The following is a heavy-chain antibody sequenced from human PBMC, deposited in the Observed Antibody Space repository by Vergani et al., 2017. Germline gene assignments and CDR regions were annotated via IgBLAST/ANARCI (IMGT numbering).Heavy chain of an antibody. CDR2: IFHDGST. Sequence: QMQLQESGPGLVKPSQTLSLTCTVSGDSINSPNYYWTWIRQPPGKGLEWIGYIFHDGSTYYDPSLKSRVIMSIDTSKNQFSLKLSSVTAADTAVYYCARVRRDDSSGYYYYYGMDVWGQGTTVTVSS. D-gene: IGHD3-22*01. J-gene: IGHJ6*02. CDR1: GDSINSPNYY. V-gene: IGHV4-30-4*01. CDR3: ARVRRDDSSGYYYYYGMDV.